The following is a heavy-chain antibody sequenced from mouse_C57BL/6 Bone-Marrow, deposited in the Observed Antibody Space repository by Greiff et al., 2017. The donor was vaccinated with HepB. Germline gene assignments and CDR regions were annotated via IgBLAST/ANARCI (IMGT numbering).Heavy chain of an antibody. CDR1: GFTFSSYA. D-gene: IGHD1-1*01. J-gene: IGHJ3*01. V-gene: IGHV5-4*01. Sequence: EVKLVESGGGLVKPGGSLKLSCAASGFTFSSYAMSWVRQTPEKRLEWVATISDGGSYTYYPDNVKGRFTISRDNAKNNLYLQMSHLKSEDTAMYYCARDRVLRQWGFAYWGQGTLVTVSA. CDR3: ARDRVLRQWGFAY. CDR2: ISDGGSYT.